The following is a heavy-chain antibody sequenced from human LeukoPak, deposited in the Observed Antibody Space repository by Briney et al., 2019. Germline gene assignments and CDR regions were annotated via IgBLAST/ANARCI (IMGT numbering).Heavy chain of an antibody. D-gene: IGHD2-21*02. CDR1: GGSISTYY. J-gene: IGHJ3*02. CDR3: ARRVVVTGIILYAFDI. CDR2: VYYTGST. Sequence: PSGTLSLTCTVSGGSISTYYWNWTRQPPGKGLEWIGYVYYTGSTNYNPSLKSRVTISVDTSKNQFSLKLSSVTAADTAVYYCARRVVVTGIILYAFDIWGQGTMVTVSS. V-gene: IGHV4-59*08.